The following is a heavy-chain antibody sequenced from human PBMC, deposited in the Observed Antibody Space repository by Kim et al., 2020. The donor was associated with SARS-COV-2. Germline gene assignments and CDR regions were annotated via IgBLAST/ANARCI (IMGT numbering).Heavy chain of an antibody. Sequence: TTNADSVKGLLTISRDNAKNTLYLQRSGMRTEDTAVYYCARGNYHGMDVWGQGTTVTVSS. CDR3: ARGNYHGMDV. V-gene: IGHV3-74*03. J-gene: IGHJ6*02. CDR2: T.